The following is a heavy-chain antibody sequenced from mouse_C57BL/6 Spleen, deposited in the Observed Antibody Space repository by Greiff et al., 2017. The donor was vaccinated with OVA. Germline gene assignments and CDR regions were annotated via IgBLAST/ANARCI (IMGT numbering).Heavy chain of an antibody. CDR1: GFTFSSYA. J-gene: IGHJ1*03. D-gene: IGHD1-1*01. CDR3: TREGLYYYGSSQGYFDV. Sequence: EVKVVESGEGLVKPGGSLKLSCAASGFTFSSYAMSWVRQTPEKRLEWVAYISSGGDYIYYADTVKGRFTISRDNARNTLYLQMSSLKSEDTAMYYCTREGLYYYGSSQGYFDVWGTGTTVTVSS. V-gene: IGHV5-9-1*02. CDR2: ISSGGDYI.